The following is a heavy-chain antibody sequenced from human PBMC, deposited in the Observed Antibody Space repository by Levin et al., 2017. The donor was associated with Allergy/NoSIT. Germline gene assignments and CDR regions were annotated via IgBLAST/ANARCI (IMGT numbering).Heavy chain of an antibody. V-gene: IGHV1-3*01. J-gene: IGHJ4*02. D-gene: IGHD3-3*01. CDR2: INAGNGNT. CDR1: GYTFTSYA. CDR3: ARDLRGTTKVLRFLEWLYAYYFDY. Sequence: ASVKVSCKASGYTFTSYAMHWVRQAPGQRLEWMGWINAGNGNTKYSQKFQGRVTITRDTSASTAYMELSSLRSEDTAVYYCARDLRGTTKVLRFLEWLYAYYFDYWGQGTLVTVSS.